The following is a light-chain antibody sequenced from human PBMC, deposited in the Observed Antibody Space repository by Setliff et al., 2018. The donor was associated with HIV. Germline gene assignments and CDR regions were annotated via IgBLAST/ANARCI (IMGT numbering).Light chain of an antibody. V-gene: IGLV2-14*01. CDR2: EVT. Sequence: SVLTQPASVSGSPGQSITISCTGTGSDVGGYSYVSWYQQHPGKAPKLIIYEVTNRPSGISNRFSGSKSGNTASLTISGLQAEDEADYYRSSYASTNTLPFGTGTKVTVL. J-gene: IGLJ1*01. CDR3: SSYASTNTLP. CDR1: GSDVGGYSY.